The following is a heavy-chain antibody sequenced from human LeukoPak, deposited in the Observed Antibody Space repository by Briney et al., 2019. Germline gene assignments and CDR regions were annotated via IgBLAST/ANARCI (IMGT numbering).Heavy chain of an antibody. Sequence: SGGSLRLSCAASGFTFSSYWMHWVRQAPGKWLVLVSRINSDGSSTSYADSVKGRFTISRDNAKNTLYLQMNSLRAEDTAVYYCASRVNSGWSFDYWGQGPLVTVSS. D-gene: IGHD6-19*01. V-gene: IGHV3-74*01. CDR1: GFTFSSYW. J-gene: IGHJ4*02. CDR3: ASRVNSGWSFDY. CDR2: INSDGSST.